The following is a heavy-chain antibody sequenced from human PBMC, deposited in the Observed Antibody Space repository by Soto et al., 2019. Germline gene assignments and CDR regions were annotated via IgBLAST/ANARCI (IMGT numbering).Heavy chain of an antibody. D-gene: IGHD3-9*01. CDR3: AKEGYYDILTGLGYYYGMDV. V-gene: IGHV3-30*18. CDR1: GFTFSSYG. J-gene: IGHJ6*02. CDR2: ISYDGSNK. Sequence: GGSLRLSCAASGFTFSSYGMHWVRQAPGKGLEWVAVISYDGSNKYYADSGKGPFTISRGNSKNTLYLQMNSLRAEDTAVYYCAKEGYYDILTGLGYYYGMDVWGQGTTVTVSS.